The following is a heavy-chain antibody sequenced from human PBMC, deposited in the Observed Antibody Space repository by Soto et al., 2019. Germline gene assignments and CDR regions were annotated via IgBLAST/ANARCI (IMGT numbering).Heavy chain of an antibody. V-gene: IGHV3-23*01. CDR1: GFTFSSDA. J-gene: IGHJ4*02. CDR3: PKVPGVHEEYLDY. Sequence: WGSLRLSCADSGFTFSSDAMSWVRQAPGKGLEWVSVISGSGGSTYYAYSVKGRFTISRDISKNMLYLQMNSLRAEDTAVYYCPKVPGVHEEYLDYWGQGT. D-gene: IGHD2-8*01. CDR2: ISGSGGST.